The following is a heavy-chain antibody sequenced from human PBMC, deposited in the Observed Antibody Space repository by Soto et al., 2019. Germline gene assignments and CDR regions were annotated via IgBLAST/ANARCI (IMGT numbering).Heavy chain of an antibody. V-gene: IGHV3-30-3*01. CDR3: ARGGYCSSTSCYNNWFDP. J-gene: IGHJ5*02. D-gene: IGHD2-2*02. CDR1: GFTFSSFA. CDR2: VSYDGNNK. Sequence: QVQLVESGGGVVQPGRSLRLSCAASGFTFSSFAMHWVRQAPGKGLEWVAVVSYDGNNKYYADSVKGRFTISRDNSKNTLYLQMNSLRAEDTAVYYCARGGYCSSTSCYNNWFDPWGQGTPVTVSS.